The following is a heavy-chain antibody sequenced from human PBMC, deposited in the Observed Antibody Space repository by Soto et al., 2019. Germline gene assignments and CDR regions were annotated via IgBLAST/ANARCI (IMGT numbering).Heavy chain of an antibody. CDR1: GGTFSSYA. CDR3: ARDKEAAAGFDY. J-gene: IGHJ4*02. Sequence: GASVKVSCKASGGTFSSYAISWVRQAPGQGLEWMGGIIPIFGTANYAQKFQGRVTITADKSTSTAYMELSSLRSEDTAVYYCARDKEAAAGFDYWGQGTMVTVSS. V-gene: IGHV1-69*06. CDR2: IIPIFGTA. D-gene: IGHD6-13*01.